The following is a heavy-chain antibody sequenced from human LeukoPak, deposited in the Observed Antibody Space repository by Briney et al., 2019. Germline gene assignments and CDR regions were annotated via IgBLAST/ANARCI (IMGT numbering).Heavy chain of an antibody. J-gene: IGHJ4*02. Sequence: SETLSLTCAVPGGSISSSNWWSWVRPPPGKGLEWIGEIYHSGSTNYNPSLKSRVTMSVDTSKNQFSLKLSSVTAADTAVYYCARETYYYDSSGYMYYFDYWGQGTLVTVSS. CDR1: GGSISSSNW. CDR2: IYHSGST. V-gene: IGHV4-4*02. CDR3: ARETYYYDSSGYMYYFDY. D-gene: IGHD3-22*01.